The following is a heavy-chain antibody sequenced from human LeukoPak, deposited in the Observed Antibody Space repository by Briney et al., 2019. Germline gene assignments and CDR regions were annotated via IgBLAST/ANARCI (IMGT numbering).Heavy chain of an antibody. J-gene: IGHJ4*02. CDR1: GFTFSSFG. CDR3: AKDLGGSTDY. Sequence: PGGSLRLSCAASGFTFSSFGMHWVRQAPGQGLEWVAVISFDGSNQYYADSVKGRFTIYRDNSQNTLYLQMNSLRAEDTALYYCAKDLGGSTDYWGQGTLVTVSS. D-gene: IGHD5-12*01. CDR2: ISFDGSNQ. V-gene: IGHV3-30*18.